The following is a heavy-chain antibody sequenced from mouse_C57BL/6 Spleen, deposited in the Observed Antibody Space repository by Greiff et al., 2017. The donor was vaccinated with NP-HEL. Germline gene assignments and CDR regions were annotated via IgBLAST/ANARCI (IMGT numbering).Heavy chain of an antibody. CDR3: ARGGYNCFDY. J-gene: IGHJ2*01. CDR2: IYPGDGDT. D-gene: IGHD2-2*01. V-gene: IGHV1-82*01. CDR1: GYAFSSSW. Sequence: VKLMESGPELVKPGASVKISCKASGYAFSSSWMNWVKQRPGKGLEWIGRIYPGDGDTNYNGKFKGKATLTADKSSSTAYMQLSSLTSEDSAVYFCARGGYNCFDYWGQGTTLTVSS.